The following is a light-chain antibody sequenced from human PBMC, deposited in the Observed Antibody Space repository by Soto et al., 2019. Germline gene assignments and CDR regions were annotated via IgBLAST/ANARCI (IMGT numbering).Light chain of an antibody. CDR2: KAS. J-gene: IGKJ4*01. Sequence: DIQMTQSPSTLSASVGDRVTIICRASQSISSWLAWYQQKPGKAPKLLIYKASSLESGVPSRFSGSGSGTEFTLTISSLQPDDFATYYCQQYNSYSPLTFGGGTKVEI. CDR3: QQYNSYSPLT. V-gene: IGKV1-5*03. CDR1: QSISSW.